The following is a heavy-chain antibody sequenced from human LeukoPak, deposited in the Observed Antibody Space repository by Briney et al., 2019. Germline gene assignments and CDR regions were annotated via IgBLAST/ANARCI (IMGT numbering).Heavy chain of an antibody. CDR3: ARPLNKKDGYSSDN. V-gene: IGHV4-38-2*02. Sequence: SETLSLTCSVSGYSITSDDWWAWSRQSPEKGLEWIASIHHSGSTYYNPSFKSRATISVDTPKNQFSLKLTSVTAADTALYYCARPLNKKDGYSSDNWGQGTLVTVSS. J-gene: IGHJ4*02. D-gene: IGHD5-24*01. CDR2: IHHSGST. CDR1: GYSITSDDW.